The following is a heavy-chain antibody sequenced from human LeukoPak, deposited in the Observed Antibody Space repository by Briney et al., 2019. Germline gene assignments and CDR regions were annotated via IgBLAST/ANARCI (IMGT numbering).Heavy chain of an antibody. Sequence: GGSLRLSCAASGFTFSAYYMTWIRQAPGRGLEWVSVIYSGGSTYYADSVKGRFTISRDNPKNTLYLQTNTLRAEDTAVYYCARVGWSGYHFDYWGQGTQVTVSS. V-gene: IGHV3-66*01. J-gene: IGHJ4*02. CDR1: GFTFSAYY. CDR3: ARVGWSGYHFDY. D-gene: IGHD3-3*01. CDR2: IYSGGST.